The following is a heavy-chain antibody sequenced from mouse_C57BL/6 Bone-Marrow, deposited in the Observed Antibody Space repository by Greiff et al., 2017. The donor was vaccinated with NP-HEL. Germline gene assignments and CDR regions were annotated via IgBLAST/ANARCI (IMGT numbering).Heavy chain of an antibody. V-gene: IGHV1-69*01. CDR2: IDPSDSYT. CDR3: AKGDGYYGWYFDV. D-gene: IGHD2-3*01. Sequence: QVHVKQPGAELVMPGASVKLSCKASGYTFTSYWMHWVKQRPGQGLEWIGEIDPSDSYTNYNQKFKGKSTLTVDKSSSTAYMQLSSLTSEDSAVYYCAKGDGYYGWYFDVWGTGTTVTVSS. CDR1: GYTFTSYW. J-gene: IGHJ1*03.